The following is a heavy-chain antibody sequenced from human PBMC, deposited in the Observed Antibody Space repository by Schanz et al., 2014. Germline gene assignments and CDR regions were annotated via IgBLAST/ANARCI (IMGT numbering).Heavy chain of an antibody. Sequence: EVQLVESGGGLVRPGGSLRLSCAASGLLFSYYYMSGVRQAPGKGLEWVGRITNKPNNYNTEYAASVKGRFTISRDDSRNSLYLQMNSLKTEDTAVYYCTTVERITIFEVVPYYYYYMDVWGKGTTVTVSS. J-gene: IGHJ6*03. CDR2: ITNKPNNYNT. V-gene: IGHV3-72*01. D-gene: IGHD3-3*01. CDR3: TTVERITIFEVVPYYYYYMDV. CDR1: GLLFSYYY.